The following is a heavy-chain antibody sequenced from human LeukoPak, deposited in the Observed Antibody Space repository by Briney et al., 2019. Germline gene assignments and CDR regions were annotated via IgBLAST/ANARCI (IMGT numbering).Heavy chain of an antibody. CDR1: GYTFTSYG. CDR3: AREKGGWYGQDAFDI. CDR2: ISAYNGNT. D-gene: IGHD6-19*01. Sequence: ASVKVSCKTSGYTFTSYGISWVRQAPGQGLEWMGWISAYNGNTNYAQKLQGRVTMTTDTSTSTAYMELRSLRSDDTAVYYCAREKGGWYGQDAFDIWGQGTMVTVSS. V-gene: IGHV1-18*01. J-gene: IGHJ3*02.